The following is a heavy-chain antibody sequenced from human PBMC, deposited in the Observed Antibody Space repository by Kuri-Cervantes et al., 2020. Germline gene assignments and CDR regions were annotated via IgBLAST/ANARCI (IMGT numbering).Heavy chain of an antibody. Sequence: GESLKISCAASGFTFSSYAMHWVRQAPGKGLEWVAVIWYDGSNKYYADSVKGRFTISRDNSKNTLHLQMNSLRAEDTAVYYCARQITIFGGGMDVWGQGTTVTVSS. CDR2: IWYDGSNK. CDR1: GFTFSSYA. V-gene: IGHV3-30*04. D-gene: IGHD3-3*01. CDR3: ARQITIFGGGMDV. J-gene: IGHJ6*02.